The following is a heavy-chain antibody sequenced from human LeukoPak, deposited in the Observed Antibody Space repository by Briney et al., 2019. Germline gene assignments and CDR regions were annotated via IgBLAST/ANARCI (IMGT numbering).Heavy chain of an antibody. D-gene: IGHD4-23*01. V-gene: IGHV4-59*08. CDR1: GGSISSYY. CDR3: ARVRWPERWFDP. CDR2: IYYTGST. J-gene: IGHJ5*02. Sequence: PSETLSLTCTVSGGSISSYYWSWIRQPPGKGLEWIGYIYYTGSTNYNPSLKSRVTISVDTSKNQFSLKLTSVTAADTAVYYCARVRWPERWFDPWGQGTLVTVSS.